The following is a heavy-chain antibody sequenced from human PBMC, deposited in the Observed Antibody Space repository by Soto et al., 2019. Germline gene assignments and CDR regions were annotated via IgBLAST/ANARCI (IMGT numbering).Heavy chain of an antibody. CDR2: IDKVGTDS. J-gene: IGHJ6*04. CDR3: ARGWFGLDV. Sequence: EVQLVEAGGGLVQAGGPLRLSCEASEFTFSGRSVHWVRQAPGKGLVWVSGIDKVGTDSTYADSVKGRFTSSRDNAKNTVYLQMNSLRVEDTAVYYCARGWFGLDVWGKGTTVTVSS. CDR1: EFTFSGRS. V-gene: IGHV3-74*01. D-gene: IGHD3-10*01.